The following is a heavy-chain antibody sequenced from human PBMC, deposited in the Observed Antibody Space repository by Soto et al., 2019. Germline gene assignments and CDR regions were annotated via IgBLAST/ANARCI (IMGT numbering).Heavy chain of an antibody. V-gene: IGHV3-21*01. J-gene: IGHJ6*02. D-gene: IGHD3-3*01. Sequence: LRLSCAASGFTFSSYSMNWVRQAPGKGVEWVSSISSSSSYIYYADSVKGRFTISRDNAKNSLYLQMNSLRAEDTAVYYCAREPTRGYDFWRGYLAGYYGMDVCGQGTTDTVSS. CDR1: GFTFSSYS. CDR3: AREPTRGYDFWRGYLAGYYGMDV. CDR2: ISSSSSYI.